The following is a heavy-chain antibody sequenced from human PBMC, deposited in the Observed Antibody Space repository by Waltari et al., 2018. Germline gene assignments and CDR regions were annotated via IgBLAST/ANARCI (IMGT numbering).Heavy chain of an antibody. D-gene: IGHD7-27*01. CDR3: ATGGWGFFLGY. Sequence: EVQLVESGGGLVRPGGSLRLPCAASGLSFNTNNMNWVRQAPGKGLGWVSSISNTGAYMHYADAVKGRFTISRDNAKNSLYLQLSSLRAEDTAMYYCATGGWGFFLGYWGQGTLVTVSS. CDR1: GLSFNTNN. V-gene: IGHV3-21*02. CDR2: ISNTGAYM. J-gene: IGHJ4*02.